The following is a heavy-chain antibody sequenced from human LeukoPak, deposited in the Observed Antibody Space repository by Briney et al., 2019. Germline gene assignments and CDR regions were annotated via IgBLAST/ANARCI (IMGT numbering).Heavy chain of an antibody. CDR1: GGSISSSSYY. CDR3: ARHSYYYDSSGYYVDY. Sequence: SETLSLTCTVSGGSISSSSYYWGWIRQPPGKGLEWIGSIYYIGSTYYNPSLKSRVTISVDTSKNQFSLKLSSVTAADTAVYYCARHSYYYDSSGYYVDYWGQGTLVTVSS. V-gene: IGHV4-39*01. D-gene: IGHD3-22*01. CDR2: IYYIGST. J-gene: IGHJ4*02.